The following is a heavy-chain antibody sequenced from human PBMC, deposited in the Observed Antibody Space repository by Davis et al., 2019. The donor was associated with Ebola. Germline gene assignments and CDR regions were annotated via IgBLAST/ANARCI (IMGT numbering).Heavy chain of an antibody. Sequence: SVKGRFSISRDNAKNSLYLEMNSLRAEDTAVYYCATGVPYCDGGCFSWGLWGQGTLVTVSS. V-gene: IGHV3-11*06. J-gene: IGHJ4*02. D-gene: IGHD2-21*01. CDR3: ATGVPYCDGGCFSWGL.